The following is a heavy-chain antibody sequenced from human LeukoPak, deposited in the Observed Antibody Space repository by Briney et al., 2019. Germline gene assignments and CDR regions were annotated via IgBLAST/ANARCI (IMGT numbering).Heavy chain of an antibody. D-gene: IGHD4/OR15-4a*01. CDR3: ERPNGGRGAFDI. CDR1: GFTFDDYG. Sequence: GGSLRLSCAASGFTFDDYGMSWVRQAPGKGLEWVSGYNGNCGSTGYADSVKGRFTIYRDNAKNSLYLQMNSLRAEDTALYYYERPNGGRGAFDIWGQGTMDSVSS. CDR2: YNGNCGST. V-gene: IGHV3-20*04. J-gene: IGHJ3*02.